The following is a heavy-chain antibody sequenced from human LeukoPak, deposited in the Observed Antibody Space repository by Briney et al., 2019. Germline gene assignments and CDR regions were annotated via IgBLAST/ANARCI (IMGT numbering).Heavy chain of an antibody. D-gene: IGHD6-19*01. CDR1: GGSVSDYY. CDR2: IYYSGST. V-gene: IGHV4-59*02. J-gene: IGHJ4*02. CDR3: AREGSGGWAFDY. Sequence: SETLSLTCTVSGGSVSDYYWSWIRQPPGKGLEWIGYIYYSGSTNYNPSLKSRVTISVDTSKNEFSLKLSSVTAADTAVYYCAREGSGGWAFDYWGQGTLVTVSS.